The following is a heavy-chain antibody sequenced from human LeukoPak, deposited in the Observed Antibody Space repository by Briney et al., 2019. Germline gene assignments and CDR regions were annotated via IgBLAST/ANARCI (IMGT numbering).Heavy chain of an antibody. D-gene: IGHD2-2*01. CDR1: GGTFSSYA. CDR2: IIPIFGTA. J-gene: IGHJ6*03. V-gene: IGHV1-69*01. CDR3: ARDREPGYCSSTSCFNYYYYMDV. Sequence: SVKVSCKASGGTFSSYAISWVRQAPGQGLEWMGGIIPIFGTANYAQKCQGRVTITADESTSPAYMELSSLRSEDTAVYYCARDREPGYCSSTSCFNYYYYMDVWGKGTTVTISS.